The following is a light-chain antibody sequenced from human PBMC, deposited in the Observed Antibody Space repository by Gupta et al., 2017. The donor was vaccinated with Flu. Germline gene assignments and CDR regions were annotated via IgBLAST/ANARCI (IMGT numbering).Light chain of an antibody. J-gene: IGKJ2*01. Sequence: DIQMTQSPSSLSASVGDRATITCRASQSITTYLLWYQQKPGKAPKLLIYAASSLQSGVPSRFGGSGSGTDFTLTITNLQPEDFATYYCQQNYSTPRTFGQGTKLEIK. CDR2: AAS. V-gene: IGKV1-39*01. CDR1: QSITTY. CDR3: QQNYSTPRT.